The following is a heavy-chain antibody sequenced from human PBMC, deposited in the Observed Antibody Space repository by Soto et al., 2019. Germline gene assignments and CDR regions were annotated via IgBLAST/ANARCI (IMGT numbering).Heavy chain of an antibody. D-gene: IGHD3-3*01. J-gene: IGHJ4*02. V-gene: IGHV3-7*01. Sequence: GGSLRLSCAASGFTFSSYWMSWVRQAPGKGLEWVANIKQDGSEKYYVDSVKGRFTISRDNAKNSLYLQMNSLRAEDTAVYYCARDVSEPYKYYNVWSCYSLTDYWGQGTLVTVSS. CDR2: IKQDGSEK. CDR3: ARDVSEPYKYYNVWSCYSLTDY. CDR1: GFTFSSYW.